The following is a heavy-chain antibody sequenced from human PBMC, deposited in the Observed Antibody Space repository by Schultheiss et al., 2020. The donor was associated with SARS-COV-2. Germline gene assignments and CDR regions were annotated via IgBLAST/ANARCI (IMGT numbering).Heavy chain of an antibody. CDR2: IYYSGST. V-gene: IGHV4-59*01. CDR3: ARSGYSYGSSDY. Sequence: SQTLSLTCTVAGGYISSYYWSWIRQPPGKGLEWIGYIYYSGSTNYNPSLKSRVTISVDTSKYQFSLKLSSVTAADTAVYYCARSGYSYGSSDYWGQGTLVTVSS. CDR1: GGYISSYY. D-gene: IGHD5-18*01. J-gene: IGHJ4*02.